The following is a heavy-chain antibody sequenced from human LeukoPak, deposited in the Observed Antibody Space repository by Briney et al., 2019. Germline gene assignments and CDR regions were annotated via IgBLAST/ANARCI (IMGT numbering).Heavy chain of an antibody. D-gene: IGHD6-13*01. CDR1: GGSISSSNW. V-gene: IGHV4-4*02. CDR2: IYHSGST. Sequence: NASETLSLTCAVSGGSISSSNWWSWVRQPPGKGLEWIGEIYHSGSTNYNPSLKSRVTISVDKSKNQFSLKLSSVTAADTAVYYCARDQRVAAAGTGDWGQGTLVTVSS. CDR3: ARDQRVAAAGTGD. J-gene: IGHJ4*02.